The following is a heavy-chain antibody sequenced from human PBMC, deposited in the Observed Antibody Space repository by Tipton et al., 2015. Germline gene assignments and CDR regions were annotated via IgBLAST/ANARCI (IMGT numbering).Heavy chain of an antibody. J-gene: IGHJ4*02. D-gene: IGHD6-6*01. CDR2: IADAYI. V-gene: IGHV3-21*01. Sequence: SLRLSCAASGFAFSTHIMSWVRQAPGKGLEWVSTIADAYINYADAVKGRFTISRDNGKDSLYLQMSSLRAEDTAVYYCAKADGSITARQYFDYWGQGTLVTVSS. CDR3: AKADGSITARQYFDY. CDR1: GFAFSTHI.